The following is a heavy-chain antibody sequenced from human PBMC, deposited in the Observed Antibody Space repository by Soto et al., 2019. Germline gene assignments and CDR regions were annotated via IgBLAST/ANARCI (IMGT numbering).Heavy chain of an antibody. CDR2: ISGGGDSP. CDR1: GFTFSTYT. CDR3: AKARCSTANCYVPDY. J-gene: IGHJ4*02. V-gene: IGHV3-23*01. D-gene: IGHD2-2*01. Sequence: LRLSCAASGFTFSTYTMSWVRQAPGKGLEWVSSISGGGDSPSYADSVQGRFTISRDNPKNTLYLQMNSLRAEDTALYYCAKARCSTANCYVPDYWGQGTLVTVSS.